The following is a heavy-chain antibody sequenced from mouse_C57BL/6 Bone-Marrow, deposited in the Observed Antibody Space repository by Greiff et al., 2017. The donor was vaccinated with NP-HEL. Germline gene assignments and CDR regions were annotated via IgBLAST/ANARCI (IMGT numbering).Heavy chain of an antibody. Sequence: QVQLQQPGAELVKPGASVKLSCKASGYTFTSYWMHWVKQRPGQGLEWIGMIHPNSGSTNYNEKFKSKATLTVDKSSSTAYMQLSSLTSEDSAVYYCARWAIFTTAGDYWGQGTTLTVSS. D-gene: IGHD1-2*01. CDR2: IHPNSGST. V-gene: IGHV1-64*01. J-gene: IGHJ2*01. CDR3: ARWAIFTTAGDY. CDR1: GYTFTSYW.